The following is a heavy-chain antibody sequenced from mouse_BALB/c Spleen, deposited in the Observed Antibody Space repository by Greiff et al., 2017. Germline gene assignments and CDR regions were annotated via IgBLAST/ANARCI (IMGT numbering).Heavy chain of an antibody. J-gene: IGHJ4*01. V-gene: IGHV1-7*01. D-gene: IGHD2-14*01. CDR3: ARSPYYRYEGYAMDY. CDR2: INPSTGYT. Sequence: VQLQQSGAELAKPGASVKMSCKASGYTFTSYWMHWVKQRPGQGLEWIGYINPSTGYTEYNQKFKDKATLTADKSSSTAYMQLSSLTSEDSAVYYCARSPYYRYEGYAMDYWGQGTSVTVSS. CDR1: GYTFTSYW.